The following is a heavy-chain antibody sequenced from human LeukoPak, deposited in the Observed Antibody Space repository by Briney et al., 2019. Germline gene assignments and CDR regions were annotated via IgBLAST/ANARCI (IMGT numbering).Heavy chain of an antibody. CDR3: ATAPILRGEGGEHYKYGMDV. Sequence: PSGTLSLTCAVSVGSISSGNWWTWVRQSPGEGLEWIGEIYHNGTLNYNPSLKSRVTISADSFKNHFSLKLTSVTAADTAVYYCATAPILRGEGGEHYKYGMDVWGQGTTVIVSS. J-gene: IGHJ6*02. V-gene: IGHV4-4*02. D-gene: IGHD2-2*02. CDR1: VGSISSGNW. CDR2: IYHNGTL.